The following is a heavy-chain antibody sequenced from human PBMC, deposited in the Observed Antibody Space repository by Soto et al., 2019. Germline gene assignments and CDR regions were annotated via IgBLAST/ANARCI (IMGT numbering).Heavy chain of an antibody. CDR2: IRSKAYGGTT. CDR3: TRDAGYSSSWEPSYGMDV. Sequence: PGGSLRLSCTASGFTFGDYAMSWFRQAPGKGLEWVCFIRSKAYGGTTEYAASVKGRFTISRDDSKSIAYLQMNSLKTEDTAVYYCTRDAGYSSSWEPSYGMDVWGQGTTVTVSS. J-gene: IGHJ6*02. D-gene: IGHD6-13*01. CDR1: GFTFGDYA. V-gene: IGHV3-49*03.